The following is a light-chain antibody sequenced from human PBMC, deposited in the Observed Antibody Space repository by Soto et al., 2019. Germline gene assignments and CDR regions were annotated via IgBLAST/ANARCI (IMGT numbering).Light chain of an antibody. CDR2: GAS. V-gene: IGKV3-20*01. CDR3: QQYGTSPRT. CDR1: EIVNSNS. J-gene: IGKJ1*01. Sequence: EIVLTQSPGTLSLSPGERATLSCRASEIVNSNSLAWFQQKPGQAPRLLIYGASSRATGIADRFSGSASGTFFTLTINRLETKDFAIYYCQQYGTSPRTFGQGTKVEIK.